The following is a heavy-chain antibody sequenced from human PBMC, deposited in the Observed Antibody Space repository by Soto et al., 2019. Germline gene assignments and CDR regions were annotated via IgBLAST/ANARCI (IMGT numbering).Heavy chain of an antibody. D-gene: IGHD2-2*01. CDR3: AHAYGGTSWPNDAFDV. CDR2: IYWDDDK. Sequence: QITLKESGPTLVKPTRTLTLTCTFSGFSLSADGVGVGWIRQPPGKALEWLALIYWDDDKRYRPSLKSRLTITKDTSKNRVVLTMTNMDPVDTATYYCAHAYGGTSWPNDAFDVWGQGTVVTVSS. J-gene: IGHJ3*01. V-gene: IGHV2-5*02. CDR1: GFSLSADGVG.